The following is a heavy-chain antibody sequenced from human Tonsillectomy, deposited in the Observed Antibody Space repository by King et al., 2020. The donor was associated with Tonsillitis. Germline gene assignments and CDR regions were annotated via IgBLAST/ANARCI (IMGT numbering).Heavy chain of an antibody. V-gene: IGHV3-74*01. CDR3: ARSDYGDYAGY. Sequence: VQLVESGGGLVQPGGSLRLSCAASGFTFSTYWMHWVRQVPGKGLVWVSRISSDGSFTDYADSVTGRFTISRDNAKNTLYLQMNSQRAEDTALYYCARSDYGDYAGYWGQGTLVTVSS. J-gene: IGHJ4*02. CDR2: ISSDGSFT. D-gene: IGHD4-17*01. CDR1: GFTFSTYW.